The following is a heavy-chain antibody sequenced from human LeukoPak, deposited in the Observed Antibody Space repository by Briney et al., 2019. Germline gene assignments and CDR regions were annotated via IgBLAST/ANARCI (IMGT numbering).Heavy chain of an antibody. CDR3: ARSYSSSWFFDY. CDR1: GGSISSYY. CDR2: IYTSGST. D-gene: IGHD6-13*01. Sequence: SETLSLTCTVSGGSISSYYWSWIRQPPGKGLEWIGYIYTSGSTNYNPSLKSRVTISGDTSKNQFSLKLSSVTAADTAVYYCARSYSSSWFFDYWGQGTLVTVSS. V-gene: IGHV4-4*09. J-gene: IGHJ4*02.